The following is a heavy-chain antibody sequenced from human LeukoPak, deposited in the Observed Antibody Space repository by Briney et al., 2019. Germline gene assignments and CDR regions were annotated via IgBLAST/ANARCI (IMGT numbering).Heavy chain of an antibody. CDR2: ISYDGSNK. J-gene: IGHJ4*02. CDR1: GFTFSSYG. D-gene: IGHD5-12*01. CDR3: AKDREWLPFDY. Sequence: PGRSLRLSCAASGFTFSSYGMHWVRQAPGKGLEWVAVISYDGSNKYYADSVKGRFTISRDNSKNTLYLQMNSLRAEDTAVYYCAKDREWLPFDYWGQGTLVTVSS. V-gene: IGHV3-30*18.